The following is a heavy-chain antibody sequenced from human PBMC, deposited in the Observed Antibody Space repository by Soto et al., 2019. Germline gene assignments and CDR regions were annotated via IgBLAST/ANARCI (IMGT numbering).Heavy chain of an antibody. J-gene: IGHJ5*02. Sequence: SETLSLTCTVSGGSFSSSTYYWGWIRQPPGKGLEWIGSMYSGGNTYYNPSLKSRVTVSVDTSKNHFSLKLTSVTAADTAMYYCARQPYDSTGYYYGAWGQGTLVTVST. CDR3: ARQPYDSTGYYYGA. CDR1: GGSFSSSTYY. CDR2: MYSGGNT. V-gene: IGHV4-39*01. D-gene: IGHD3-22*01.